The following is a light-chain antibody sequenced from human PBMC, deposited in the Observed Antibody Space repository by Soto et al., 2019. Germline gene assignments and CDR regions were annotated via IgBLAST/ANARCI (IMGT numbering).Light chain of an antibody. Sequence: EIVLTQSPGTLSLSPGERATLSCRASQSVSSSALAWYQQKPGQAPRLLIYNASQRATGIPARFTGSGSGTDFTLTIRSLGPEDFAVYYCQQRYNWPPLTFGGGTKVDIK. J-gene: IGKJ4*01. CDR3: QQRYNWPPLT. CDR1: QSVSSSA. CDR2: NAS. V-gene: IGKV3D-20*02.